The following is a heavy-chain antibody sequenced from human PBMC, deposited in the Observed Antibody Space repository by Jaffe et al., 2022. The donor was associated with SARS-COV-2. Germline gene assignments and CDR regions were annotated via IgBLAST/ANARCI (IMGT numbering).Heavy chain of an antibody. CDR1: GFTFSTYA. J-gene: IGHJ6*03. CDR2: ITGSGDST. V-gene: IGHV3-23*04. D-gene: IGHD1-26*01. Sequence: EVQLVESGGGLVQPGGSLRLSCAASGFTFSTYAMSWVRQAPGKGLEWVSAITGSGDSTYYADSVTGRFTISRDNSKNTLSLQMNSLRAEDTAVYYCANHKWEVTFYSYNMDVWGKGTSVTVSS. CDR3: ANHKWEVTFYSYNMDV.